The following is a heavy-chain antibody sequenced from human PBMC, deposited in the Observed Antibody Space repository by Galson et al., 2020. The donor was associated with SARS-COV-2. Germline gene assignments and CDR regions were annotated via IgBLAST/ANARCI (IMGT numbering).Heavy chain of an antibody. D-gene: IGHD2-15*01. J-gene: IGHJ4*02. CDR1: GFSVDSDGVG. V-gene: IGHV2-5*02. Sequence: SGPTLVKPTQTLTLTCACSGFSVDSDGVGVAWIRQTPGKALEWLALIYWDDDKRFNPSLRSRVTITKDPSKNEVVLTMTNMDPADTGTYYCARYSSMIVAFIDYWGPGALVTVSS. CDR2: IYWDDDK. CDR3: ARYSSMIVAFIDY.